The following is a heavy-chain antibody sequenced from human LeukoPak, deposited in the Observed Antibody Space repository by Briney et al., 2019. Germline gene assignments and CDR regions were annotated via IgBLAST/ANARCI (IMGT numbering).Heavy chain of an antibody. V-gene: IGHV6-1*01. J-gene: IGHJ3*02. D-gene: IGHD2-8*01. Sequence: PSQTLSLTCAISGDSVSTTGSAWNWIRQSPSRGLEWLGRAYYWSKWSYDYAVSVQSRITINPDTSKNQFSLQLNSVTPEDTAVYYCARGMDNAFDIWGQETMVSVSS. CDR2: AYYWSKWSY. CDR1: GDSVSTTGSA. CDR3: ARGMDNAFDI.